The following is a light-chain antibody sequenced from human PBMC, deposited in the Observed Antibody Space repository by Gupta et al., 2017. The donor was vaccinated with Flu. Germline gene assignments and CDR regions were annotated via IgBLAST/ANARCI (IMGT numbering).Light chain of an antibody. J-gene: IGKJ1*01. Sequence: PDTLSVSPGERATLSCRASQSVSSNLAWYQQKPGQAPRLLIYRASTRATDIPARFSGSGSGAEFTLTISSLQSEDFAVYYCLQYHNWPRTFGQGTKVEVK. CDR1: QSVSSN. CDR3: LQYHNWPRT. CDR2: RAS. V-gene: IGKV3-15*01.